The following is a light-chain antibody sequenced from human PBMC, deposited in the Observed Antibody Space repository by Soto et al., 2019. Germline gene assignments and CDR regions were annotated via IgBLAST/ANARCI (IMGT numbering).Light chain of an antibody. V-gene: IGLV1-51*01. CDR3: GTWDSSLSAVV. CDR1: SSNIGNNY. CDR2: DNN. Sequence: QSVLTQPPSVSAAPGQKVTISCSGSSSNIGNNYVSWYQQLPETAPKLLIYDNNKRPSGIPDLFSGSKAGTSATLGITGLQTGDEAYYYCGTWDSSLSAVVFGGGTKLTVL. J-gene: IGLJ2*01.